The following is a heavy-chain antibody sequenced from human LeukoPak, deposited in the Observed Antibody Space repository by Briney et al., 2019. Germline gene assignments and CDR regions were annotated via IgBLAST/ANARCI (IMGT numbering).Heavy chain of an antibody. CDR1: GFTFSSYS. CDR3: AKGGSSYSYSFDN. D-gene: IGHD6-13*01. Sequence: GGSLRLSCAASGFTFSSYSMHWVRQAPGKGLEWVAFIRYDGSNTYYADSVKGRFTISRDNSRNTLSLQMDSLRAEDTAVYYCAKGGSSYSYSFDNWGQGTLVTVSS. CDR2: IRYDGSNT. V-gene: IGHV3-30*02. J-gene: IGHJ4*02.